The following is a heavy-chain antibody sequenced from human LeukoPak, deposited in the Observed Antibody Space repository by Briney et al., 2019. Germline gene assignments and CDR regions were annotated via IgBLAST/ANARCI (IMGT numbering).Heavy chain of an antibody. CDR2: IKSDGSTT. D-gene: IGHD2-2*01. J-gene: IGHJ5*02. Sequence: TGGSLRLSCVASGFTFSSYWMHWVRHAPGKGLVWVSRIKSDGSTTDYADSVKGRFTISRDNAKKTLYLQMNSLTDEDTAIYYCARSPLAMGWFDPWGQGTLVTVSS. CDR3: ARSPLAMGWFDP. V-gene: IGHV3-74*01. CDR1: GFTFSSYW.